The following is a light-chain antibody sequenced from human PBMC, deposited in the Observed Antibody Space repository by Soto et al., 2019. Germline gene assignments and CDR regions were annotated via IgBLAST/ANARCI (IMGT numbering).Light chain of an antibody. J-gene: IGLJ1*01. CDR1: SSDIGSYNH. Sequence: QSVLTQPASVSGSPGQSITISCSGTSSDIGSYNHVAWYQQFPGKSPKLMIYAVSDRPSGVSDRFSGSKSGITASLTISGLQTEDEDDYYCISYTDRQSYLFGTG. CDR3: ISYTDRQSYL. CDR2: AVS. V-gene: IGLV2-14*03.